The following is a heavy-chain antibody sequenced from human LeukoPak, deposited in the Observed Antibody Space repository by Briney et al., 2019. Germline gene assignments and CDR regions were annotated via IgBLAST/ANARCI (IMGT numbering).Heavy chain of an antibody. CDR1: GYTFTSYY. CDR2: INPNSGGT. J-gene: IGHJ6*02. Sequence: ASVKVSCKASGYTFTSYYMHWVRQAPGQGLEWMGWINPNSGGTNYAQKFQGRVTMTRDMSISTAYMELSRLRSDDTAVYYCAGTSRGGHYYYGMDVWGQGTTVTVSS. V-gene: IGHV1-2*02. CDR3: AGTSRGGHYYYGMDV. D-gene: IGHD6-25*01.